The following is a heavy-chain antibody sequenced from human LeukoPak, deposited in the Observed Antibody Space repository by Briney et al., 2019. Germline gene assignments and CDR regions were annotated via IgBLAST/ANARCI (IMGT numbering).Heavy chain of an antibody. CDR1: GFTFSSHS. CDR3: ARGAYYYED. J-gene: IGHJ4*02. V-gene: IGHV3-48*01. Sequence: PGGSLRLSCAASGFTFSSHSMNWVRKAPGKGLEWVSYISSSSSTIYYADSVKGRFTISRDNAKNSLYLQMNSLRAEDTAVYYCARGAYYYEDWGQGILVTVSS. D-gene: IGHD3-22*01. CDR2: ISSSSSTI.